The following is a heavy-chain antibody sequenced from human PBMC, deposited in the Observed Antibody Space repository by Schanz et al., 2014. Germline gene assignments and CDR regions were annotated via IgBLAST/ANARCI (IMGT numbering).Heavy chain of an antibody. J-gene: IGHJ2*01. D-gene: IGHD2-15*01. CDR3: PPAGMGVVAATPLLANFDL. CDR2: IKSKTDGGTT. Sequence: EVQLVESGGGLVKPGGSLRLSCAASGFTFSNAWMNWVRQAPGKGLEWVGRIKSKTDGGTTDYVAPVKGRFNISRDDSKNPLYLQITSLKTEATAVYYFPPAGMGVVAATPLLANFDLWGRGTLVTVSS. CDR1: GFTFSNAW. V-gene: IGHV3-15*01.